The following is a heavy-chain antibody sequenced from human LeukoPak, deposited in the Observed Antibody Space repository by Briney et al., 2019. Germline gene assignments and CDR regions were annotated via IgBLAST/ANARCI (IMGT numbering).Heavy chain of an antibody. CDR2: ISWNSGSI. CDR3: AKGRQWTDYYMDV. D-gene: IGHD6-19*01. V-gene: IGHV3-9*01. Sequence: GGSLRLSCAASGFTFDDYAMHWVRQAPGKGLEWVSGISWNSGSIGYADSVKGRFTISRGNAKNSLYLQMNSLRAEDTAIYYCAKGRQWTDYYMDVWGKGTTVTVSS. CDR1: GFTFDDYA. J-gene: IGHJ6*03.